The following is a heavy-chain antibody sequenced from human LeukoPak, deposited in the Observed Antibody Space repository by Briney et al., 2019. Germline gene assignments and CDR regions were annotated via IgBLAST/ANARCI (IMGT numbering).Heavy chain of an antibody. CDR3: AKDLGGSSWLPYNWFDP. J-gene: IGHJ5*02. V-gene: IGHV3-23*01. Sequence: GGSLRLSCAASGFTFSSYAMSWVRQAPGKGLEWVSAISGSGGSTYYADSVKGRSTISRDNSKNTLYLQMNSLRAEDTAVYCCAKDLGGSSWLPYNWFDPWGQGTLVTVSS. CDR1: GFTFSSYA. D-gene: IGHD6-13*01. CDR2: ISGSGGST.